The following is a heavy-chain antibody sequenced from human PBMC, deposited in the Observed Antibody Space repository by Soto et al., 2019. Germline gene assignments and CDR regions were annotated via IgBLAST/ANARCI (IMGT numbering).Heavy chain of an antibody. D-gene: IGHD6-13*01. CDR1: GFTFSSYA. CDR2: ISYDGSNK. CDR3: ASVSSSWMRRTFNWFDP. V-gene: IGHV3-30-3*01. Sequence: QVQLVESGGGVVQPGRSLRLSCAASGFTFSSYAMHWVRQAPGKGLEWVAVISYDGSNKYYADSVKGRFTISRDNSKNTLYLQMNRLRAEDTAVYYCASVSSSWMRRTFNWFDPWGQGTLVTVSS. J-gene: IGHJ5*02.